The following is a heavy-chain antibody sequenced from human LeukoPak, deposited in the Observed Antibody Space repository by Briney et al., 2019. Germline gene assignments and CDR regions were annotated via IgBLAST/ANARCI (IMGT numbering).Heavy chain of an antibody. Sequence: PGGSLRLSCAASGFTFSSYGMHWVRQAPGKGLEWVAVISYDGSNKYYADSVKGRFTISRDNSKNTLYLQMNSLRAEDTAVYYCAKPMVRGVIIYYFDYWGQGTLVTVSS. CDR3: AKPMVRGVIIYYFDY. J-gene: IGHJ4*02. V-gene: IGHV3-30*18. CDR1: GFTFSSYG. CDR2: ISYDGSNK. D-gene: IGHD3-10*01.